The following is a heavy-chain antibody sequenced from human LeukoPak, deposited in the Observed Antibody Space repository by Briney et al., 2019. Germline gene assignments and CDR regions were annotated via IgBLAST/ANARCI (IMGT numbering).Heavy chain of an antibody. CDR3: ARVYGGNSADY. D-gene: IGHD4-23*01. V-gene: IGHV1-3*01. Sequence: ASVKVSCKASGYTFTSYAMHWVRQAPGQRLEWMGWINAGNGDTKYSQKFQGRVTITRDTFASTVYMELSSLRSEDTAVYYRARVYGGNSADYWGQGTLVTVSS. J-gene: IGHJ4*02. CDR1: GYTFTSYA. CDR2: INAGNGDT.